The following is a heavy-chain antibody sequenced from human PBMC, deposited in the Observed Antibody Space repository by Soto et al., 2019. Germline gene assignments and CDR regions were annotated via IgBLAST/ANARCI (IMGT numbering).Heavy chain of an antibody. J-gene: IGHJ6*02. Sequence: GSLRLSCAASGFTFSSYEMNWVRQAPGKGLEWVSYISSSGSTIYYADSVKGRFTISRDNAKNSLYLQMNSLRAEDTAVYYCARDGSYSFYYYYGMDVWGQGTTVTVSS. D-gene: IGHD1-26*01. CDR3: ARDGSYSFYYYYGMDV. V-gene: IGHV3-48*03. CDR1: GFTFSSYE. CDR2: ISSSGSTI.